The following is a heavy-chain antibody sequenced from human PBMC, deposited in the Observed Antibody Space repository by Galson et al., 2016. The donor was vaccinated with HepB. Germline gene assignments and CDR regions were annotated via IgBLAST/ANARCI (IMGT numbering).Heavy chain of an antibody. CDR1: GGSLSRYF. D-gene: IGHD6-19*01. CDR2: IFYSGTA. Sequence: SETLSLTCTVSGGSLSRYFWSWIRQPPGKGLEWIGYIFYSGTANYNPSLKSRATISLDTPKNQFSLKLNSVTAADTAVYYCARVVFEYSSNYYYFGLDVWGQGTTVIVSS. CDR3: ARVVFEYSSNYYYFGLDV. J-gene: IGHJ6*02. V-gene: IGHV4-59*01.